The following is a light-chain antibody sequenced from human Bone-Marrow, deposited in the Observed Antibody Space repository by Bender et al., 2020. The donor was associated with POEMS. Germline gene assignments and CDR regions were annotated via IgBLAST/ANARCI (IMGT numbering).Light chain of an antibody. J-gene: IGLJ2*01. V-gene: IGLV3-1*01. CDR1: DLGDKY. Sequence: SYEVTQPPSVSVSPGQTASITCSGDDLGDKYVAWYQQKPGQSPVLVIYQDTERPSGIPERFSGSNSGNTATLTISGTQAMDEADYYCQAWDTYSVIFGGGIKLTVL. CDR3: QAWDTYSVI. CDR2: QDT.